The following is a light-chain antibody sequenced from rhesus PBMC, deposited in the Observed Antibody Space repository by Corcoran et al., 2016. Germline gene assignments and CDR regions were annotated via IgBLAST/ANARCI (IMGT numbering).Light chain of an antibody. CDR3: LQDYTTPWT. Sequence: DIQMTQSPSSLSASVGDRVTVTCRASQGINKELSWYQQKPGKAPTLLIYAASSLQTGVSSRVSGSGAWTEYTLTISSLQPEDVATYYCLQDYTTPWTFGQGTKVEIK. V-gene: IGKV1-94*01. CDR2: AAS. CDR1: QGINKE. J-gene: IGKJ1*01.